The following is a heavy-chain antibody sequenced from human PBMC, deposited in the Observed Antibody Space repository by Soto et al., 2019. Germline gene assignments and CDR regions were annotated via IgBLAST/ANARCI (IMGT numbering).Heavy chain of an antibody. CDR3: VKDGPLLSLGYFDWLLPESPYFDY. D-gene: IGHD3-9*01. CDR1: GFTFSSYA. V-gene: IGHV3-64D*08. J-gene: IGHJ4*02. Sequence: GESLRLSCSASGFTFSSYAMHWVRQAPGKGLEYVSAISSNGGSTYYADSVKGRFTISRDNSKNTLYLQMSSLRAEDTAVYYCVKDGPLLSLGYFDWLLPESPYFDYWGQGTLVTVSS. CDR2: ISSNGGST.